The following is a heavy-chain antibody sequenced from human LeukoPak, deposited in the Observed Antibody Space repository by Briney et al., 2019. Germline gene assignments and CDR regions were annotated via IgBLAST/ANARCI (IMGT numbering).Heavy chain of an antibody. D-gene: IGHD2-15*01. CDR3: ASDAEYCSGGSCYRGNFDY. Sequence: GGSLRLSCAASGFTFSSYEMNWVRRAPGKGLEWVSYISSSGSTIYYADSVKGRFTISGDNAKNSLYLQMNSLRAEDTAVYYCASDAEYCSGGSCYRGNFDYWGQGTLVTVSS. CDR1: GFTFSSYE. CDR2: ISSSGSTI. V-gene: IGHV3-48*03. J-gene: IGHJ4*02.